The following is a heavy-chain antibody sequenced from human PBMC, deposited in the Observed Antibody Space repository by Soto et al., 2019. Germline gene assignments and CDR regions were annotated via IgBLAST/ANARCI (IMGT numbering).Heavy chain of an antibody. J-gene: IGHJ4*02. CDR2: ITHDSSTI. Sequence: ASQRKSGERPGGTFNMYRRKSLHLKPGKGLEWISFITHDSSTIYYADSVKGRFSISRDNAKRSLFLQMNSLRDEDTAMYYCARELGSVDSGGFYFDSWGQGTLVTAPQ. CDR1: GGTFNMYR. CDR3: ARELGSVDSGGFYFDS. V-gene: IGHV3-48*02. D-gene: IGHD3-10*01.